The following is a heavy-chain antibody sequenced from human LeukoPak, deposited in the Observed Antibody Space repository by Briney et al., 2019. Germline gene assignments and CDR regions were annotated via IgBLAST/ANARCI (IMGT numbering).Heavy chain of an antibody. CDR1: GFTFSSYS. D-gene: IGHD3-10*01. CDR2: ISSSSSYI. Sequence: PGGSLRLSCAASGFTFSSYSMNWARQAPGKGLEWVSSISSSSSYIYYADSVKGRFTISRDNAKNSLYLQMNSLRAEDTAVYYCAREGYYGSGSYYPNWFDPWGQGTLVTVSS. V-gene: IGHV3-21*01. CDR3: AREGYYGSGSYYPNWFDP. J-gene: IGHJ5*02.